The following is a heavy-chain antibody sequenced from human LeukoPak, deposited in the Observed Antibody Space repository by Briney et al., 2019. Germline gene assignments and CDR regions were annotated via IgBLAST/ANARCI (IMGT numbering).Heavy chain of an antibody. CDR1: GGSISSFYWSWFY. CDR3: ARDGGYSYGYGWFDP. CDR2: IYHSGST. V-gene: IGHV4-39*07. Sequence: SETLSLTCTVSGGSISSFYWSWFYWSWIRQPPGKGLEWIGSIYHSGSTYYNPSLKSRVTISVDTSKNQFSLKLSSVTAADTAVYYCARDGGYSYGYGWFDPWGQGTLVTVSS. D-gene: IGHD5-18*01. J-gene: IGHJ5*02.